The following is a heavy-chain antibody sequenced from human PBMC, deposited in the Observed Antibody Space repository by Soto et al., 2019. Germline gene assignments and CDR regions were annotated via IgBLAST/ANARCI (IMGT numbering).Heavy chain of an antibody. CDR3: ARPYYDGSGSWSKDYYYYYGMDV. Sequence: QVQLVQSGAEVKKPGSSVKVSCKASGGTFSSYAISWVRQAPGQGLEWMGGIIPIFGTANYAQKFQGRVTITADESTSTAYMELSSLRSEDTAVYYCARPYYDGSGSWSKDYYYYYGMDVWGQGTTVTVSS. CDR2: IIPIFGTA. V-gene: IGHV1-69*01. CDR1: GGTFSSYA. D-gene: IGHD3-10*01. J-gene: IGHJ6*02.